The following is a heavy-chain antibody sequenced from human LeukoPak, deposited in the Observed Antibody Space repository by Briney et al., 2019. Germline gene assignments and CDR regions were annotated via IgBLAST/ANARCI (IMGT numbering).Heavy chain of an antibody. J-gene: IGHJ3*02. V-gene: IGHV3-20*04. Sequence: PGGSLRLACAASGFTFDDYGMTWVRQAPGKGLEWVSSINWNGGSTGYADSVKGRFTISRDNAKNSLFLQMNSLRAEDTALYYCARDRGPYDSSGYYPYDAFDIWGQGTMVTVSS. CDR1: GFTFDDYG. CDR3: ARDRGPYDSSGYYPYDAFDI. CDR2: INWNGGST. D-gene: IGHD3-22*01.